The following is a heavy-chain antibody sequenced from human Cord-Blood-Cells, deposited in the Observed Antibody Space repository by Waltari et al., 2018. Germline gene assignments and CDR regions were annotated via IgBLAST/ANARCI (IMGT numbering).Heavy chain of an antibody. J-gene: IGHJ5*02. V-gene: IGHV4-38-2*01. CDR1: GYSISSGYY. CDR2: IYHSGRT. Sequence: QVQLQESGPGLVKPSETLSLTCAVSGYSISSGYYWGWIRQPPGKGLAWIGSIYHSGRTYYNPALKSRVTISVDTSKNQFSLRLSSVTAADTAVYYCARGLNWFDPWGQGTLVTVSS. CDR3: ARGLNWFDP.